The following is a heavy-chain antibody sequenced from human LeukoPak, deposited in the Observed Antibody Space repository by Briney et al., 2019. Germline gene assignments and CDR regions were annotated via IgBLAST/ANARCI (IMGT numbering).Heavy chain of an antibody. CDR2: INHSGST. J-gene: IGHJ4*02. V-gene: IGHV4-34*01. D-gene: IGHD2-8*01. Sequence: SETLSLTCAVYGGSFSGYYWSWIRQPPGKGLEWIGEINHSGSTNYTPSLKSRVTISVDTSKNQFSLKLSSVTAADTAVYYCSRENGAFSPFGYWGQGTLVTVLS. CDR1: GGSFSGYY. CDR3: SRENGAFSPFGY.